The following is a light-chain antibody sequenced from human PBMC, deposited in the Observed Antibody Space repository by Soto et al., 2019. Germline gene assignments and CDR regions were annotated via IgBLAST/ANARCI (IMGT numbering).Light chain of an antibody. CDR3: QQYGAISPWT. CDR1: QSISTW. Sequence: DIQVTQSPSTLSASVGDRVTITCRASQSISTWLAWFQQKPGKAPKVLISKASTLESGVPSRFSGDGSGTEFTLTISSLQTEDLATYYCQQYGAISPWTFGQGTKVEIK. J-gene: IGKJ1*01. V-gene: IGKV1-5*03. CDR2: KAS.